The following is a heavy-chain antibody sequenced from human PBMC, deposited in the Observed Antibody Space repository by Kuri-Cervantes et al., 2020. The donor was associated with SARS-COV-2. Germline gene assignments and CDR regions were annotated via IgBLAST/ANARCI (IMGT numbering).Heavy chain of an antibody. J-gene: IGHJ4*02. CDR1: GGSIGSSSYY. Sequence: ESLKISCTVSGGSIGSSSYYWGWIRQPPGKGLEWIGSIYYSGSTYYNPSLKSRVTISVDTSKNQFSLKLSSVTAADTAVYYCARVRVGSSRPVDYWGQGTLVTVSS. D-gene: IGHD6-13*01. V-gene: IGHV4-39*01. CDR3: ARVRVGSSRPVDY. CDR2: IYYSGST.